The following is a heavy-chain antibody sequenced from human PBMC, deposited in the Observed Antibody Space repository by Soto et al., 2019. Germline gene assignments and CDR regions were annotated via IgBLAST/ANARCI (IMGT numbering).Heavy chain of an antibody. V-gene: IGHV1-69*13. Sequence: SVKVSCKTSGGAFGRYSVSWVRQAPGQGLEWIGGVIPVFNTSNYSLKFQGRVAIFADVSTSTVFMELRSLRSEDTALYYCARGDEMTAVTIFEYWGQGTLVTVSS. D-gene: IGHD4-17*01. J-gene: IGHJ4*02. CDR3: ARGDEMTAVTIFEY. CDR2: VIPVFNTS. CDR1: GGAFGRYS.